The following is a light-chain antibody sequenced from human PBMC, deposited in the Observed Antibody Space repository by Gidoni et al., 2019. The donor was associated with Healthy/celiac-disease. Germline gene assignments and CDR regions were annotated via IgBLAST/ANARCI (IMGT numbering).Light chain of an antibody. CDR2: GNS. CDR3: QSYDSSLSGRGVV. CDR1: SSNIGAGYD. Sequence: QSVLTQPPSVSGAPGQRVTIPCTGSSSNIGAGYDVHWYQQLPGTAPKLLLYGNSNRPSGVPDRFSGSKSGTSASLAITGLQAEDEADYYCQSYDSSLSGRGVVFGGGTKLTVL. J-gene: IGLJ2*01. V-gene: IGLV1-40*01.